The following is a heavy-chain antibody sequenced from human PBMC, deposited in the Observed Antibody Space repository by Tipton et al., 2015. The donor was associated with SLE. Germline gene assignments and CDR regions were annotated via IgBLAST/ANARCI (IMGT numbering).Heavy chain of an antibody. V-gene: IGHV4-59*04. CDR1: GGSISSHY. J-gene: IGHJ4*02. D-gene: IGHD6-6*01. Sequence: TLSLTCSVSGGSISSHYWSWFRQPPGKGLAWIGSIYSSGGPYYNASLKSRVTISVDRAKNQFSLRLSSVTAADTAVYYCAREGGVGRPEIGIDYWGQGALVTVSS. CDR3: AREGGVGRPEIGIDY. CDR2: IYSSGGP.